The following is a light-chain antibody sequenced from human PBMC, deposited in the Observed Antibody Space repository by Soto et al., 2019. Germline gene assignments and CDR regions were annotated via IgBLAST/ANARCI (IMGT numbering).Light chain of an antibody. Sequence: IQLTPSPSSLPASVGDSVPITCRASQGISNYLAWFQQKPGKVPKRLIYAASSLQSGVPSRFSGSGSGTEFTLTISSLQPEDFATYYRLQHNSYPRTFGQGTKVDIK. CDR2: AAS. V-gene: IGKV1-17*03. CDR3: LQHNSYPRT. CDR1: QGISNY. J-gene: IGKJ1*01.